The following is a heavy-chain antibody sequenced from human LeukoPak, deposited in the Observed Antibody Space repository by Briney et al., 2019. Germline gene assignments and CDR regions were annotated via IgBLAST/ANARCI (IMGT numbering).Heavy chain of an antibody. CDR2: VIPIFGTA. Sequence: GASVKVSCKASGGTFSSYAISWVRQAPGQGLEWMGGVIPIFGTANYAQKFQGRVTITTDESTSTAYMELSSLRSEDTAVYYCARSGDPTTVTAWWYFDLWGRGTLVTVSS. CDR1: GGTFSSYA. J-gene: IGHJ2*01. D-gene: IGHD4-17*01. CDR3: ARSGDPTTVTAWWYFDL. V-gene: IGHV1-69*05.